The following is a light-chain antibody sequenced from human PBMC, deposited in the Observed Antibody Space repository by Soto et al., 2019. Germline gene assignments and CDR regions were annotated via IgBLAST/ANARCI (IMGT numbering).Light chain of an antibody. Sequence: QSVLTQPPSASGTPGQRVTISCSGSRSNIGSNPVNWYQQLPGTAPKLLIDSNNQRPSGVPDRFSGSRSGTSASLAIRGLQSEDEADYYCAAWEDRLYGRVFGTGTKVTVL. CDR3: AAWEDRLYGRV. CDR1: RSNIGSNP. V-gene: IGLV1-44*01. CDR2: SNN. J-gene: IGLJ1*01.